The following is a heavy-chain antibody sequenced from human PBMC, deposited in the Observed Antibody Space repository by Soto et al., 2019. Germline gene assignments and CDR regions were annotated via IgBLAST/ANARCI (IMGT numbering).Heavy chain of an antibody. CDR1: GGSISSGGYS. Sequence: PSETLSLTCAVSGGSISSGGYSWSWIRQPPGKGLEWIGYIYHIGSTYYNPSLKSRVTISVDRSKNQFSLKLSSVTAADTAVYYCARTGSGLFDYWGQGTLVTVSS. V-gene: IGHV4-30-2*01. J-gene: IGHJ4*02. D-gene: IGHD2-15*01. CDR3: ARTGSGLFDY. CDR2: IYHIGST.